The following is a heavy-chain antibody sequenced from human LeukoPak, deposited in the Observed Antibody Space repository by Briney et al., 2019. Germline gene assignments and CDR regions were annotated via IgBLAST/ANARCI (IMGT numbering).Heavy chain of an antibody. CDR2: IKPDGSEK. D-gene: IGHD4-17*01. CDR1: GFTFSSYW. Sequence: GGSLRLSCAASGFTFSSYWMSWVRQAPGKGLEWVANIKPDGSEKYYVDSVKGRFTISRDNADNSLYLQMNSLRAEDTAVYYCARDTVTNDYFDYWGQGTLVTVSS. J-gene: IGHJ4*02. V-gene: IGHV3-7*01. CDR3: ARDTVTNDYFDY.